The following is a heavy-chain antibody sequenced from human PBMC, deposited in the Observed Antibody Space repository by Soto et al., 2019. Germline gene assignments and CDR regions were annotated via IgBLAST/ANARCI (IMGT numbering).Heavy chain of an antibody. D-gene: IGHD3-9*01. CDR3: ARDQITPGYDILTGYLYYYYGMDV. CDR2: IYYSGST. Sequence: PSETLSLTCTVSGGSVSSGSYYWSWIRQPPGKGLEWIGYIYYSGSTNYNPSLKSRVTISVDTSKNQLSLKLSSVTAADTAVYYCARDQITPGYDILTGYLYYYYGMDVWGQGTTVTVSS. V-gene: IGHV4-61*01. CDR1: GGSVSSGSYY. J-gene: IGHJ6*02.